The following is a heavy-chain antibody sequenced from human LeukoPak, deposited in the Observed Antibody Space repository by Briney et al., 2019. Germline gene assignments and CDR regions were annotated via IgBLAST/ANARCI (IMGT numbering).Heavy chain of an antibody. CDR2: IIPIFGTA. CDR3: AREAYIAAAGIDY. D-gene: IGHD6-13*01. CDR1: GGTFSSYA. J-gene: IGHJ4*02. V-gene: IGHV1-69*13. Sequence: ASVKVSCKASGGTFSSYAISWVRQAPGQGLEWMGGIIPIFGTANYAQKFQGRVTITADESTSTANMELSSLRSEDTAVYYCAREAYIAAAGIDYWGQGTLVTVSS.